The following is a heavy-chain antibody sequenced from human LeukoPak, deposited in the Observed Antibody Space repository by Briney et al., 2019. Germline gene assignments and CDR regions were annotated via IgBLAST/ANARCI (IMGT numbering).Heavy chain of an antibody. Sequence: PGGSLRLSCAASGFTFSSYSMNWVRQAPGKGLEWVSYISSSGSTIYYADSVKGRFTISRGNAKNSLYLQMNSLRAEDTAVYYCARDITGSFDYWGQGNLVTVSS. D-gene: IGHD1-14*01. J-gene: IGHJ4*02. V-gene: IGHV3-48*04. CDR2: ISSSGSTI. CDR3: ARDITGSFDY. CDR1: GFTFSSYS.